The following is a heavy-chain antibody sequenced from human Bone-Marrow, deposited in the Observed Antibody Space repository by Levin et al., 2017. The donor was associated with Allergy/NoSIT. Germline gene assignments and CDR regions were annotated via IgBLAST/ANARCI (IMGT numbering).Heavy chain of an antibody. V-gene: IGHV1-2*02. CDR3: ATPSYHDTLTGYFDRRGYYLDY. J-gene: IGHJ4*02. Sequence: KAGESLKISCKASGYSVTDYYIHWIRQAPGQGLEWMGWILPNSGDTNYAQMFRGRVTMTRDSSISTAYLELSSLRSDDTAVYYCATPSYHDTLTGYFDRRGYYLDYWGQGTLVSVSS. CDR2: ILPNSGDT. CDR1: GYSVTDYY. D-gene: IGHD3-9*01.